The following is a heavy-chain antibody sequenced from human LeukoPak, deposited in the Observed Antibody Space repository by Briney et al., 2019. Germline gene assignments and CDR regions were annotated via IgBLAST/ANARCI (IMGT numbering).Heavy chain of an antibody. V-gene: IGHV1-8*01. CDR3: ARVHYDWVRYYYYGMDV. J-gene: IGHJ6*02. D-gene: IGHD5-12*01. Sequence: ASVKVSCKASGYTFTSYDINWVRQATGQGLEWMGWMNPNSGNTGYAQKFQGRVTMTRNTSISTAYMELSSLRSEDAAVYYCARVHYDWVRYYYYGMDVWGQGTTVTVSS. CDR2: MNPNSGNT. CDR1: GYTFTSYD.